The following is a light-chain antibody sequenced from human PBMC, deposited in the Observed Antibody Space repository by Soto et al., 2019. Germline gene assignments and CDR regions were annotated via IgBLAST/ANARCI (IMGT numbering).Light chain of an antibody. J-gene: IGKJ5*01. Sequence: AIRMTQSPSSFSASTGDRVTITCRASQGISSYLAWYQQKPGKAPKLLIYAASTLQSGVPSRFSGSGSGTDFTLTISCLQSEDLATYYCQSYNTARPTFGQGTRLEI. CDR3: QSYNTARPT. CDR2: AAS. CDR1: QGISSY. V-gene: IGKV1-8*01.